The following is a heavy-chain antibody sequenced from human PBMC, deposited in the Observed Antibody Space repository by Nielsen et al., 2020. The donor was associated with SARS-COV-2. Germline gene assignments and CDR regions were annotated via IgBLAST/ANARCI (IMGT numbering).Heavy chain of an antibody. D-gene: IGHD2-15*01. Sequence: SETLSLTCTVSGGSISTNHWWCWVRPSPGKGLEWVGEIYHSGSTNFNPSFKSRVTMSVDKSKNVFSLRLTSVTAADAAVYFCARGQTVVHPSPILGLGPFYFSYSMDVWGKGTSVAVSS. J-gene: IGHJ6*03. V-gene: IGHV4-4*02. CDR1: GGSISTNHW. CDR2: IYHSGST. CDR3: ARGQTVVHPSPILGLGPFYFSYSMDV.